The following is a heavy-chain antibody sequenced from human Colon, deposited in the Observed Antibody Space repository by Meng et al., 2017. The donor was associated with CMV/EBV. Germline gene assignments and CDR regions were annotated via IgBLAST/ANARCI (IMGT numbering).Heavy chain of an antibody. V-gene: IGHV3-48*04. Sequence: GGSLRLSCVVSGFTFSSYNMNWVRQAPGKGLEWVSYITISSSRIFYADSVKGRFTISRDNAKESLYLQMNSLRPDDTAVYYCTRVANYLDYWGQGTLVTVSS. CDR1: GFTFSSYN. J-gene: IGHJ4*02. CDR3: TRVANYLDY. CDR2: ITISSSRI.